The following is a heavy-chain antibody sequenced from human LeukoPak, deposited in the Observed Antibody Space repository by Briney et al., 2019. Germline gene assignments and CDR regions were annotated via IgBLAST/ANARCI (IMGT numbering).Heavy chain of an antibody. J-gene: IGHJ3*02. Sequence: GGSLRLSCAVFGFTFRNYGMHWVRQVPGKGLEWVAVISYDGYNVNYTDSVRGRFTISRDNSKNTLYLQMNSLRAEDTAVYYCAREIYGSGSPFAFDIWGQGTMVTVSS. V-gene: IGHV3-30*03. D-gene: IGHD3-10*01. CDR3: AREIYGSGSPFAFDI. CDR2: ISYDGYNV. CDR1: GFTFRNYG.